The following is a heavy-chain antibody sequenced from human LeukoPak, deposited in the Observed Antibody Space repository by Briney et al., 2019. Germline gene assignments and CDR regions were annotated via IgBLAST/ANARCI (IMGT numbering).Heavy chain of an antibody. D-gene: IGHD3-3*01. CDR1: GFTFSSYW. J-gene: IGHJ6*02. CDR2: IKQEGSEK. CDR3: ARDQRFLEGQGL. V-gene: IGHV3-7*05. Sequence: GGSLRLSCAALGFTFSSYWMSWVRQSPGKGLEWLANIKQEGSEKYYVDSVKGRFTISRDNAKNSLYLQMNSLRAEDTALYYCARDQRFLEGQGLWGQGTTVTVSS.